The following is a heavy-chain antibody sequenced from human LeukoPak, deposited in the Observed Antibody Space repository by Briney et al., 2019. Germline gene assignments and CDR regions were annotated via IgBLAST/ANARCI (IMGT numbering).Heavy chain of an antibody. Sequence: GGSLRLSCEASRFSFSAYPMGWVRRAPGKGLEWVSGISASGDVTFHADPVKGRFTISRDNSKNTLYLQMNSLRAEDTAVYYCARDVSRISDYWGQGTLVTVSS. V-gene: IGHV3-23*01. CDR1: RFSFSAYP. J-gene: IGHJ4*02. D-gene: IGHD2-15*01. CDR2: ISASGDVT. CDR3: ARDVSRISDY.